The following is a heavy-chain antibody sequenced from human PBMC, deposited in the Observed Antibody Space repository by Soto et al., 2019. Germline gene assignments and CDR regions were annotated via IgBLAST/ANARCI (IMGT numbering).Heavy chain of an antibody. CDR2: IWYDGSNK. V-gene: IGHV3-33*01. D-gene: IGHD6-19*01. CDR3: ARPADATYGGWSGGFDY. Sequence: GGSLRLSCAASGFTFSSYGMHWVRRAPGKGLEWVAVIWYDGSNKYYADSVKGRFTISRDNSKNTLYLQMNSLRAEDTAVYYCARPADATYGGWSGGFDYWGQGTLVTVSS. J-gene: IGHJ4*02. CDR1: GFTFSSYG.